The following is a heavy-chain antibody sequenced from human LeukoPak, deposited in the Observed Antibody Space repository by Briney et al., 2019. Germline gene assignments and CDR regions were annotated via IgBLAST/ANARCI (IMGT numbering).Heavy chain of an antibody. V-gene: IGHV3-30*03. CDR2: ISYDGSNK. J-gene: IGHJ6*02. D-gene: IGHD3-3*01. CDR3: AAIFGVVIRYYYGMDV. CDR1: GFTFSSYG. Sequence: GGSLRHSCSASGFTFSSYGMHWVRQAPGKGLEWVAVISYDGSNKYYADSLRGRFTISRDNSKNTLYLQMNSLRAEDTAVYYCAAIFGVVIRYYYGMDVWGQGTTVTVSS.